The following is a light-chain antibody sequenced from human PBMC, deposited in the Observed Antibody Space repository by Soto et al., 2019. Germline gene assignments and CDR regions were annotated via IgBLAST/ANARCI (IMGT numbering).Light chain of an antibody. CDR3: QQADSVPLT. V-gene: IGKV1D-12*01. Sequence: DIQMTQSPASVSASVGDRVTLTCRASQDISNWLAWYQQKPGKAPKLLIYAASSVQTGVPPRFSGSGSGTDFSLTISSLQPEDFATYYCQQADSVPLTFGGGTKVEI. CDR2: AAS. CDR1: QDISNW. J-gene: IGKJ4*01.